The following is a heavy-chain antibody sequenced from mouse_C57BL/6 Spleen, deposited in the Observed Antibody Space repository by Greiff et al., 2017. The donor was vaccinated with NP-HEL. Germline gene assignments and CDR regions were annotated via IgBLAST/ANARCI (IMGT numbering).Heavy chain of an antibody. D-gene: IGHD2-4*01. J-gene: IGHJ2*01. CDR1: GFTFSDYY. Sequence: EVMLVESEGGLVQPGSSMKLSCTASGFTFSDYYMAWVRQVPEKGLEWVANINYDGSSTYYLDSLKSRFIISRDNAKNILYLQMSSLKSEDTATYYCARVDDYLFDYWGQGTTLTVSS. CDR2: INYDGSST. V-gene: IGHV5-16*01. CDR3: ARVDDYLFDY.